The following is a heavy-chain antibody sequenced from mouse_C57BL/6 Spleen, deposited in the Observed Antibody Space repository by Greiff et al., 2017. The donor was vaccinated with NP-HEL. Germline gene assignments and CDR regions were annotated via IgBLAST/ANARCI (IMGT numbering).Heavy chain of an antibody. CDR1: GYTFTTYP. CDR2: FHPYNDDT. J-gene: IGHJ1*03. CDR3: ARRGYDYDDWYFDV. D-gene: IGHD2-4*01. V-gene: IGHV1-47*01. Sequence: QVQLKESGAELVKPGASVKMSCKASGYTFTTYPIEWMKQNHGKSLEWIGNFHPYNDDTKYNEKFKGKATLTVEKSSSTVYLELSRLTSDDSAVYYCARRGYDYDDWYFDVWGTGTTVTVSS.